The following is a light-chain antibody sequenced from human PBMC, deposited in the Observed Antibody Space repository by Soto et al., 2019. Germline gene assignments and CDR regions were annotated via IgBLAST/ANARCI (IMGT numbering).Light chain of an antibody. Sequence: DIQMTQSASSLSASLGDRVTITWRASQGISSYLGWYQQKPGKAPNLLIYDASTLHSGVPSRFSGGGSGTDFTLTISSLQTEDFATYYCQQVNVYPSTFGGGTKVDIK. CDR2: DAS. V-gene: IGKV1-9*01. J-gene: IGKJ4*01. CDR1: QGISSY. CDR3: QQVNVYPST.